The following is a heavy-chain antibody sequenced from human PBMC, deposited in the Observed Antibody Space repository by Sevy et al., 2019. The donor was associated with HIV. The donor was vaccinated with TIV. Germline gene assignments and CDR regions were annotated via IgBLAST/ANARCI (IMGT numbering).Heavy chain of an antibody. CDR1: GFNISSAS. V-gene: IGHV3-15*07. Sequence: GGSRRLSCGGSGFNISSASMNWVRQAPGKGLEWVGRIKGKTDGETTDYAAPVKGRFIISRDDSGKTVYVQLNSVKTEDTAMYFCTTRPYASIIDYWGQGTLVTVSS. CDR2: IKGKTDGETT. D-gene: IGHD3-16*01. CDR3: TTRPYASIIDY. J-gene: IGHJ4*02.